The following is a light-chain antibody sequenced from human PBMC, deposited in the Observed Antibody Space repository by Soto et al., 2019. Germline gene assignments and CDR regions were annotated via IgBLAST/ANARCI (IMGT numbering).Light chain of an antibody. J-gene: IGKJ1*01. Sequence: ALQMTQSPSSLSASVGDRVTITCRASQGIRSDLAWYQKKSGKAPKLLIYAASSLQSGVPSRFSGSGSGSDFTLTISSLQPEDFATYYCLQDYTYPRTFGQGTSVEI. CDR2: AAS. CDR1: QGIRSD. V-gene: IGKV1-6*01. CDR3: LQDYTYPRT.